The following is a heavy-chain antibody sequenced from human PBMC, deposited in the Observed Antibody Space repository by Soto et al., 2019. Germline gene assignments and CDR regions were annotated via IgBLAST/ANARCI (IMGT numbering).Heavy chain of an antibody. CDR1: GYTFTHYY. Sequence: VQLVQSGAEVKKPGASVKLSCRPSGYTFTHYYIHWVRQAPGQGLEWLAIINPASGSTNYAQDFQGRVTLTMDTSTTTVYMELSGLRAEDTAIVYCARDLAAGDYWGQGTLVTVSS. V-gene: IGHV1-46*01. D-gene: IGHD6-13*01. CDR3: ARDLAAGDY. CDR2: INPASGST. J-gene: IGHJ4*02.